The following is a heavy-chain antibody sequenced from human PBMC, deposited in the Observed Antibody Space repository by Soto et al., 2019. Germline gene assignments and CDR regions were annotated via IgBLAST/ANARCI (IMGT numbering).Heavy chain of an antibody. Sequence: SVKVSCKASGGTFSSYTISWVRQAPGQGLEWMGRIIPILGIANYAQKFQGRVTITADKSTSTAYMELSSLRSEDTAVYYCAREAVVAATWFDPWGQGTLVTVSS. CDR3: AREAVVAATWFDP. J-gene: IGHJ5*02. CDR2: IIPILGIA. D-gene: IGHD2-15*01. V-gene: IGHV1-69*04. CDR1: GGTFSSYT.